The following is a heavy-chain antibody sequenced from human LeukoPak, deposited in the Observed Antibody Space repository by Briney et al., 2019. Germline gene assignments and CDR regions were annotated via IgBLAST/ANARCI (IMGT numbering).Heavy chain of an antibody. CDR2: VYYKGTT. V-gene: IGHV4-39*07. CDR1: GGSISTGTYF. CDR3: ARGGPRLDTAMVTDDAFDI. D-gene: IGHD5-18*01. Sequence: SETLSLTCTVSGGSISTGTYFWAWIRQPPGQDLEWIGNVYYKGTTNYNPSVKSRVTISVDTSKNQFSLKLSSVTAADTAVYYCARGGPRLDTAMVTDDAFDIWGQGTMVTVSS. J-gene: IGHJ3*02.